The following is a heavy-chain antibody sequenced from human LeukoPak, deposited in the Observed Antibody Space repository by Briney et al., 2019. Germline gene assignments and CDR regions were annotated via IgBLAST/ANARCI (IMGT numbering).Heavy chain of an antibody. CDR3: ARRLGFYGSGSPWFDP. CDR2: IYYSGGT. CDR1: GGSISSSSYY. J-gene: IGHJ5*02. D-gene: IGHD3-10*01. V-gene: IGHV4-39*01. Sequence: SETLSLTCTVSGGSISSSSYYWGWIRQPPGKGLEWIGSIYYSGGTYYNPSLKSRVTISVDTSKYQFSLKLSSVTAADTAVYYCARRLGFYGSGSPWFDPWGPGTLVTVSS.